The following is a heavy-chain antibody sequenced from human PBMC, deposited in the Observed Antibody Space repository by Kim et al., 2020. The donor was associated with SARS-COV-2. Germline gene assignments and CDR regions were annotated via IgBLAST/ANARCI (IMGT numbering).Heavy chain of an antibody. J-gene: IGHJ5*02. V-gene: IGHV4-61*01. D-gene: IGHD3-9*01. CDR2: IYDSGST. Sequence: SETLSLTCTVSGGSFSSDSYCWIWLRQPQGQGLEWVGNIYDSGSTNYNPSLKSRVTISVDTTKNQFSLKLSSGTAAVTALYYGARVPWVPSYDLLTGSYSSTHNWFDPWGQGTLVTVSS. CDR3: ARVPWVPSYDLLTGSYSSTHNWFDP. CDR1: GGSFSSDSYC.